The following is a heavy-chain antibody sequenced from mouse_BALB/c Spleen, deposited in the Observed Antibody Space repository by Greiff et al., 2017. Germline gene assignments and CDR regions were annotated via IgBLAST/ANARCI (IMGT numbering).Heavy chain of an antibody. CDR1: GYSFTGYF. CDR2: INPYNGDT. J-gene: IGHJ1*01. Sequence: EVQVVESGPELVKPGASVKISCKASGYSFTGYFMNWVMQSHGKSLEWIGRINPYNGDTFYNQKFKGKATLTVDKSSSTAHMELRSLASEDSAVYYCARGGYSYGSSYWYFDVWGAGTTVTVSS. D-gene: IGHD1-1*01. CDR3: ARGGYSYGSSYWYFDV. V-gene: IGHV1-20*02.